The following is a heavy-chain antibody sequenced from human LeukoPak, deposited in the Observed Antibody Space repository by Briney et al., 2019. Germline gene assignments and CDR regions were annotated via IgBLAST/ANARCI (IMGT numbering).Heavy chain of an antibody. CDR1: GGIFNSYV. D-gene: IGHD3-22*01. V-gene: IGHV1-69*13. CDR3: ARDRILDSSGYYYYFDY. CDR2: IIPIFGTA. Sequence: GASVKVSCKASGGIFNSYVISWVRQAPGQGVEWMGGIIPIFGTANYAQKFQGRVTITADESTNTAYMEMGSLRSEDTAVHYCARDRILDSSGYYYYFDYWGQGTLVTVSS. J-gene: IGHJ4*02.